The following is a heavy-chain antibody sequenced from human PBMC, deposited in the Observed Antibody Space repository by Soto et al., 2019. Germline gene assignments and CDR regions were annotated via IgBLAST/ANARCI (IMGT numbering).Heavy chain of an antibody. D-gene: IGHD3-10*01. CDR2: ISNNGGST. Sequence: GGSLRLSCAASGFTFSSYAMHWVRQAPGKGLEYVSLISNNGGSTYYANSVKGRFTISRDNSRNTLYLQMGSLRAEDMGVYYCARGGSIDYWGQGTLVTVSS. CDR3: ARGGSIDY. CDR1: GFTFSSYA. J-gene: IGHJ4*02. V-gene: IGHV3-64*01.